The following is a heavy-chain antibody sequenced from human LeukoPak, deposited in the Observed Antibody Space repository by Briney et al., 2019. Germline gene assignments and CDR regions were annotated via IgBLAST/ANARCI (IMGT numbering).Heavy chain of an antibody. V-gene: IGHV3-21*01. D-gene: IGHD4-17*01. CDR1: GFTFSSYS. Sequence: GGSLRLSCAASGFTFSSYSMNWVRQAPGKGLEWVSSISSSSSYICHADSVKGRFTISRDNAKNSLYLQMNGLRAEDTAVYYCARDDYAGLDYWGQGTLVTVSS. CDR2: ISSSSSYI. J-gene: IGHJ4*02. CDR3: ARDDYAGLDY.